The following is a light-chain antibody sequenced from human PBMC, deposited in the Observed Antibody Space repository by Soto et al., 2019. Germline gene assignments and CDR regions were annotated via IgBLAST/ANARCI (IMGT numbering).Light chain of an antibody. Sequence: DIVVTQSPESLAVSLGERATINCRSSQSLLHSSSHEYFLAWYQQKPGQPPRLLIYWASTRESGVPDRFSGSGSGTDFTLNISRLQAEDVAPYYCLQYDRPPWTFGQGTKVEIK. CDR3: LQYDRPPWT. V-gene: IGKV4-1*01. J-gene: IGKJ1*01. CDR1: QSLLHSSSHEYF. CDR2: WAS.